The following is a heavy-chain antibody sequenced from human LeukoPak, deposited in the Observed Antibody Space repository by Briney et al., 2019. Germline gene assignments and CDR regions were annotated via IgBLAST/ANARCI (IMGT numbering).Heavy chain of an antibody. CDR2: ISGSGGST. CDR3: AKDIGDYDEGDY. V-gene: IGHV3-23*01. D-gene: IGHD4-17*01. CDR1: GFTFSNYA. Sequence: PGGSLRLSCAASGFTFSNYAMSWVRRAPGKGLEWVSAISGSGGSTYYADSVKGRFTISRDNSKNTLYLQMNSLRAEDTAVYYCAKDIGDYDEGDYWGQGTLVTVSS. J-gene: IGHJ4*02.